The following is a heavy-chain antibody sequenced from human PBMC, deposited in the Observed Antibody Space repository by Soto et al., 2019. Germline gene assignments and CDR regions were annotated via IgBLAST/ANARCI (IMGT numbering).Heavy chain of an antibody. CDR2: INHSGST. Sequence: QVQLQQWGAGLLKPSETLALPCAVYGGSFSGYYWSWIRQPPGKGLEWIGEINHSGSTNYNPSLKSRVTISVDTSKNQFSLELSSVTAADTAVYYCARLKGYQLLFAFDIWGQGTMVTVSS. J-gene: IGHJ3*02. D-gene: IGHD2-2*01. CDR1: GGSFSGYY. CDR3: ARLKGYQLLFAFDI. V-gene: IGHV4-34*01.